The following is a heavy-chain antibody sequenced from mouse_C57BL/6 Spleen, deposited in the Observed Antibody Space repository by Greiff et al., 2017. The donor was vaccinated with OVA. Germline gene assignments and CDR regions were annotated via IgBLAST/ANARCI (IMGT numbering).Heavy chain of an antibody. D-gene: IGHD1-3*01. Sequence: EVHLVESGGGLVKPGGSLKLSCAASGFNFSDYGMHWVRQAPEKGLGWVAYISSGSSTIYYADTVKGRFTISRDNAKNTLFLQMTSLRSEDTAMYYCARGKGAMDYWGQGTSVTVSS. V-gene: IGHV5-17*01. J-gene: IGHJ4*01. CDR3: ARGKGAMDY. CDR1: GFNFSDYG. CDR2: ISSGSSTI.